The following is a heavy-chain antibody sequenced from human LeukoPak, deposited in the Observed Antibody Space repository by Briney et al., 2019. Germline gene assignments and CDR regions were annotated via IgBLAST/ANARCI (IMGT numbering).Heavy chain of an antibody. Sequence: SGGSLRLSCAASGFIFSSYSMNWVRQAPGKGLEWVSYISSSSSTIYYADSVKGRFTISRDNAKNSLYLQMNSLRAEDTAVYYCAREAWYSSSWPRDYWGQGTLVTVSS. J-gene: IGHJ4*02. CDR1: GFIFSSYS. V-gene: IGHV3-48*01. CDR2: ISSSSSTI. CDR3: AREAWYSSSWPRDY. D-gene: IGHD6-13*01.